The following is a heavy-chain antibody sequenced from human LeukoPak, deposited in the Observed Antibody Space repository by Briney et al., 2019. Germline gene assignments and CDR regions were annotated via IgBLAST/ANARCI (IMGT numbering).Heavy chain of an antibody. CDR3: ARGKYSSGWFDY. D-gene: IGHD6-19*01. J-gene: IGHJ4*02. Sequence: GGSLRLSCAGSGFTFSSQAMSWVRQAPGRGLEWVSIIGGSGTSTYYADSVKGRFTISRDNAKNSLYLQMNSLRAEDTAVYYCARGKYSSGWFDYWGQGTLVTVSS. CDR1: GFTFSSQA. V-gene: IGHV3-23*01. CDR2: IGGSGTST.